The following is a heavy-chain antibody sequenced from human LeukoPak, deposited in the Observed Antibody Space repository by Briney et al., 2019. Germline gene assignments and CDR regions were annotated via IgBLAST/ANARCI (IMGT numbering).Heavy chain of an antibody. CDR2: IYYSGST. Sequence: TSETLSLTCTVSGGSISSSSYYWGWIRQPPGKGLEWIGSIYYSGSTYYNPSLKSRVTISVDTSKNQFSLKLSSVTAADTAVYYCARGSANSSGAFDIWGQGTMVTVSS. CDR3: ARGSANSSGAFDI. J-gene: IGHJ3*02. D-gene: IGHD3-22*01. V-gene: IGHV4-39*07. CDR1: GGSISSSSYY.